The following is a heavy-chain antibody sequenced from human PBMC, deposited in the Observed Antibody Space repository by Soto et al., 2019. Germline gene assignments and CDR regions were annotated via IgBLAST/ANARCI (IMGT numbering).Heavy chain of an antibody. CDR1: GFSISNYG. J-gene: IGHJ4*02. CDR2: IWFDGRNI. V-gene: IGHV3-33*01. CDR3: ARDFSMVIVAPGY. D-gene: IGHD5-12*01. Sequence: GGSLRLSCVASGFSISNYGMHWVRQTPGRGLEWVAVIWFDGRNIAYRESVKGRFTVSRDNSKNMVYLQMDSLGVEDTAVYYCARDFSMVIVAPGYWGQGTPVTVSS.